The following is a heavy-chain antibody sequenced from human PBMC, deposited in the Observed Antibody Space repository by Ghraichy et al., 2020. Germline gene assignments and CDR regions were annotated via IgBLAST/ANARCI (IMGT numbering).Heavy chain of an antibody. CDR3: AREMYYDFWSGYYTPGYYYYYMDV. D-gene: IGHD3-3*01. CDR1: GFTVSSNY. J-gene: IGHJ6*03. V-gene: IGHV3-53*01. CDR2: IYSGGST. Sequence: GESLNISCAASGFTVSSNYMSWVRQAPGKGLEWVSVIYSGGSTYYADSVKGRFTISRDNSKNTLYLQMNSLRAEDTAVYYCAREMYYDFWSGYYTPGYYYYYMDVWGKGTTVTVSS.